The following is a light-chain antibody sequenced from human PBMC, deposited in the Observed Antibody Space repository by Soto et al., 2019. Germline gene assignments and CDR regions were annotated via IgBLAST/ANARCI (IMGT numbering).Light chain of an antibody. CDR3: QQGYSTPYT. CDR2: AAS. J-gene: IGKJ2*01. Sequence: DIQMTQSPSSLSASVGDRVTITCRASQYINSYLNWYQQKPGKAPKLLIYAASSFQSGVPSRFSGRGSGTDFTLTISSLQPEDFATYYCQQGYSTPYTFGQGTKLEIK. CDR1: QYINSY. V-gene: IGKV1-39*01.